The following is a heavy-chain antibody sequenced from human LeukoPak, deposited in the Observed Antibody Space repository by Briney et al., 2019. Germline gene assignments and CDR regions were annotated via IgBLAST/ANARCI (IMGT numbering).Heavy chain of an antibody. CDR2: ISVYNGYT. CDR1: DYTFVDYG. V-gene: IGHV1-18*01. J-gene: IGHJ4*02. D-gene: IGHD6-13*01. Sequence: ASVKVSCKASDYTFVDYGISWVRQAPGQGLEWIGWISVYNGYTKYAQKFQGRVALTTDTSTSTAYMDLKSLTSDDTAVYYCARDARAASAAGIFDYWSQGTLVTVSS. CDR3: ARDARAASAAGIFDY.